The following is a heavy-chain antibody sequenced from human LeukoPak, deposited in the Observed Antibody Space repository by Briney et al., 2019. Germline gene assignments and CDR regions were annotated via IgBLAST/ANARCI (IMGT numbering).Heavy chain of an antibody. CDR2: IYYSGST. V-gene: IGHV4-59*01. CDR3: ARGRYSSSLWFDP. CDR1: GGSISSYY. Sequence: SETLSLTCTVSGGSISSYYWSWIRQPPGKGLEWIGYIYYSGSTNYNPSLKSRVTISVDTSKNQFSLKLGSVTAADTAVYYCARGRYSSSLWFDPWGQGTLVTVSS. D-gene: IGHD6-6*01. J-gene: IGHJ5*02.